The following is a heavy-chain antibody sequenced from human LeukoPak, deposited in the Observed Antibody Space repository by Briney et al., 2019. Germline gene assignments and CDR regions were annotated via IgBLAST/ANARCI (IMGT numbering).Heavy chain of an antibody. CDR2: INHSGST. Sequence: SETMSLTCAVYGGSFSGYYWSWIRQPPGKGLEWIGEINHSGSTNYNPSLKSRVTISVDTSKNQFSLKLSSVTAADTAVYYCARANYYDSSGLRYWGQGTLVTVSS. D-gene: IGHD3-22*01. CDR3: ARANYYDSSGLRY. V-gene: IGHV4-34*01. J-gene: IGHJ4*02. CDR1: GGSFSGYY.